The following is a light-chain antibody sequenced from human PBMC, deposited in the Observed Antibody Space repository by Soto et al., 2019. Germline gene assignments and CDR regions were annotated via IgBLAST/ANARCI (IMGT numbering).Light chain of an antibody. CDR3: QSYDSSLSGMV. J-gene: IGLJ3*02. Sequence: QSVLTQPPSVSGAPGQRVTISCTGGSSNIGAGYDVHWYQQLPGAAPKLLIFGNSNRRPGVPDRFSGSKSGTSASLAITGLLAEDEADYYCQSYDSSLSGMVFGGGTKVTVL. CDR1: SSNIGAGYD. CDR2: GNS. V-gene: IGLV1-40*01.